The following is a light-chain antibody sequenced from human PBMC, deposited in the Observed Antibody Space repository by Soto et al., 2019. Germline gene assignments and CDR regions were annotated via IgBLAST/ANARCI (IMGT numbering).Light chain of an antibody. CDR3: QYLNSHPLS. V-gene: IGKV1-9*01. Sequence: IQLTQSPSSLSASVGDRVTITCRASQGIISYLSWYQQKPGKAPKLLIYLASTLQSGVPSRFSGSGSGTDFSLTISSLQPEDVATYYCQYLNSHPLSFGGGTKVDIK. CDR2: LAS. CDR1: QGIISY. J-gene: IGKJ4*01.